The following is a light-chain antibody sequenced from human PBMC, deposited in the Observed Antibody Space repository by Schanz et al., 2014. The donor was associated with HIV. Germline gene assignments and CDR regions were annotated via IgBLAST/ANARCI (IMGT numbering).Light chain of an antibody. J-gene: IGKJ1*01. CDR2: GAS. Sequence: EIVMTQSPGPLSVSPGERVTLSCRASQSVRSNLAWYQQRPGQAPRLLIYGASNRASGIPDRFSGSGSGTDFTLTISRLEPEDFAVYYCQQYGSSPWTFGQGTKVEIK. CDR3: QQYGSSPWT. CDR1: QSVRSN. V-gene: IGKV3-20*01.